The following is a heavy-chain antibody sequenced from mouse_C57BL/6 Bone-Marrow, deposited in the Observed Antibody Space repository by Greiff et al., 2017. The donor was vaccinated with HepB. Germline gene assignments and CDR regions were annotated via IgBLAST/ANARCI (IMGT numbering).Heavy chain of an antibody. CDR2: IWRGGST. J-gene: IGHJ1*03. V-gene: IGHV2-5*01. CDR3: AKTRYYGSSPHWYFDV. D-gene: IGHD1-1*01. CDR1: GFSLTSYG. Sequence: VKLVESGPGLVQPSQSLSITCTVSGFSLTSYGVHWVRQSPGKGLEWLGVIWRGGSTDYNAAFMSRLSITKDNSKSQVFFKMNSLQADDTAIYYCAKTRYYGSSPHWYFDVWGTGTTVTVSS.